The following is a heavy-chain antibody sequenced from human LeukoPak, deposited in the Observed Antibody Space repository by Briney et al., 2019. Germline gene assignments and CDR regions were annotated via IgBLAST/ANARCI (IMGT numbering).Heavy chain of an antibody. J-gene: IGHJ4*02. CDR3: ARDAYCTNGVCYTLFDY. CDR1: GGTFSSYA. V-gene: IGHV1-69*13. CDR2: IIPIFGTA. Sequence: SVKVSCKASGGTFSSYAIGWVRQAPGQGLEWMGGIIPIFGTANYAQKFQGRVTITADESTSTAYMELSSLRSEDTAVYYCARDAYCTNGVCYTLFDYWGQGTLVTVSS. D-gene: IGHD2-8*01.